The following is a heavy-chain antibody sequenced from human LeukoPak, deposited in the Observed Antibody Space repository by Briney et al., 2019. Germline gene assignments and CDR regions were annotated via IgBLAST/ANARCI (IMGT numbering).Heavy chain of an antibody. J-gene: IGHJ4*02. CDR3: ARDGKYGDYTVEFDY. D-gene: IGHD4-17*01. CDR1: GFTLSSYW. Sequence: GGSLRLSCAASGFTLSSYWMSWVRQAPGKGLEWVANIKQDGSEKYYVDSVKGRFTISRDNAKNSLYLQMNSLRAEDTAVYYCARDGKYGDYTVEFDYWGQGTLVTVSS. CDR2: IKQDGSEK. V-gene: IGHV3-7*01.